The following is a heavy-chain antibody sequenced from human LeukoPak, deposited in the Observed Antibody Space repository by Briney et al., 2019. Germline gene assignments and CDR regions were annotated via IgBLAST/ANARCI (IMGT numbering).Heavy chain of an antibody. CDR1: GFTFTSYD. Sequence: GRSLRLSCAASGFTFTSYDMHWVRQAPGKGLEWVALIWYDGSNTYYTDSVRGRFTISRDNSKSTLYLQMNSLRAEDTAIYYCAGDRKSGNFLGEFDHWGLGTLVTVSS. V-gene: IGHV3-33*01. J-gene: IGHJ5*02. D-gene: IGHD1-26*01. CDR3: AGDRKSGNFLGEFDH. CDR2: IWYDGSNT.